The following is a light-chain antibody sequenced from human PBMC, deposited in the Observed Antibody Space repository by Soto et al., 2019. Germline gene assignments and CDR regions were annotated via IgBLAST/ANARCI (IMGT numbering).Light chain of an antibody. CDR1: QSVNGNY. Sequence: EIVLTQSPGTLSLSPGERATLSCRASQSVNGNYLGWYQQKPGQAPRLLIHGTSSRATGIPDRFSGSGSGTHFTLTISRLEPEDFAVYFCQQYGNSPLTFGGGTKVETK. J-gene: IGKJ4*01. V-gene: IGKV3-20*01. CDR2: GTS. CDR3: QQYGNSPLT.